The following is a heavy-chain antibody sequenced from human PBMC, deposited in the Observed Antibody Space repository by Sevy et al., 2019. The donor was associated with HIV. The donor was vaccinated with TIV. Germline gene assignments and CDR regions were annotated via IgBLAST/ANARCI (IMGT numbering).Heavy chain of an antibody. CDR1: GYTFTSYG. Sequence: ASVKVSCKASGYTFTSYGISWVRQAPGQGLEWMGWNSAYNGNTNYAQKLQGRVTMTTDTSTSTAYMELRSLRSDDTAVYYCARALGDSSGYPHFDYWGQGTLVTVSS. CDR3: ARALGDSSGYPHFDY. D-gene: IGHD3-22*01. V-gene: IGHV1-18*01. CDR2: NSAYNGNT. J-gene: IGHJ4*02.